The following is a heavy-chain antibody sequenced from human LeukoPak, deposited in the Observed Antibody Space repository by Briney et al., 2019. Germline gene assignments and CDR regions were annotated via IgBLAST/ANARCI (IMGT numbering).Heavy chain of an antibody. D-gene: IGHD3-22*01. V-gene: IGHV3-23*01. Sequence: GGSLRLSCAASGITFSNFAMSWVRQAPGKGLEWVSGVSGSGDNRYYADSAKGRFTISRDNSKNTMSLHMNSLRAEDTAIYYCAKGLYYVYDSSGYHSNWFDPWGQGTLVAVSS. CDR2: VSGSGDNR. J-gene: IGHJ5*02. CDR3: AKGLYYVYDSSGYHSNWFDP. CDR1: GITFSNFA.